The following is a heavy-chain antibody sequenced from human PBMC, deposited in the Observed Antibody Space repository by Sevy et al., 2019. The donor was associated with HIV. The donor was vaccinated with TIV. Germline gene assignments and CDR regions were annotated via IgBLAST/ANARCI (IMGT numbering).Heavy chain of an antibody. CDR1: GFTFTDYF. CDR2: IDQDGSQK. J-gene: IGHJ4*02. D-gene: IGHD2-21*01. CDR3: ARELWPGDY. V-gene: IGHV3-7*01. Sequence: GGSLRLSCAASGFTFTDYFMGWVRQAPGKGLEWVANIDQDGSQKNYVDSVKGRFTISRDNAKNSVYLKMNRLRVDDTAVYYCARELWPGDYWGQGTLVTVSS.